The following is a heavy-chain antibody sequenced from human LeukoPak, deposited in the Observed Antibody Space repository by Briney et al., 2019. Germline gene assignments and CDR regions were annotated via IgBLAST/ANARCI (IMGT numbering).Heavy chain of an antibody. J-gene: IGHJ5*02. CDR3: ARHEGCSSTSCYTDWFDP. V-gene: IGHV4-30-2*01. D-gene: IGHD2-2*02. CDR1: GGSISSGGYY. CDR2: IYHSGST. Sequence: PSETLSLTCTVSGGSISSGGYYWSWIRQPPGKGLEWIGYIYHSGSTYYNPSLKSRVTISVDRSKNQFSLKLSSVTAADTAVYYCARHEGCSSTSCYTDWFDPWGQGTLVTVSS.